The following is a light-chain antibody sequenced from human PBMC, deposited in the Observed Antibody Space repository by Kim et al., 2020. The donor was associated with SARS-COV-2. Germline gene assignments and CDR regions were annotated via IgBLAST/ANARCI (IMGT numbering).Light chain of an antibody. CDR3: QAWDSSTAVV. J-gene: IGLJ2*01. CDR2: QDS. Sequence: SYELTQPRSVSVSPGQTARITCSGDKLGDKYACWYQQKPGQSPVLVIYQDSKRPSGIPERFSGSNSGNTATLTISGTQAMDEADYYCQAWDSSTAVVFGGGTKLTVL. V-gene: IGLV3-1*01. CDR1: KLGDKY.